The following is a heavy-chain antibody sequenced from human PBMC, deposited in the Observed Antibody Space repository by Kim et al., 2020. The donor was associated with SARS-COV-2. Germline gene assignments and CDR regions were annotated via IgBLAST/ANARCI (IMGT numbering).Heavy chain of an antibody. Sequence: SETLSLTCTVSGGSISHYYWNWIRQSPGKKLEWIAYVYYSGTTNYNPSLKSRATISLDISKKQFSLQLTSVTAADTAVYYCARDGAEEEAFDVWGEGTLVTVS. CDR2: VYYSGTT. J-gene: IGHJ3*01. CDR3: ARDGAEEEAFDV. CDR1: GGSISHYY. V-gene: IGHV4-59*01. D-gene: IGHD3-16*01.